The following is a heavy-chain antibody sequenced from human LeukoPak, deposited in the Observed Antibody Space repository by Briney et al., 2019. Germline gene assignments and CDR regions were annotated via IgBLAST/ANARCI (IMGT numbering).Heavy chain of an antibody. Sequence: GESLKISCKGSGYSFTSYWIGWVRQMPGKGLEWMGIIYPGDSDTRYSPSFQGPINISDNQSISPAYLQRSHLKASDTAMYYCARQVQLLGEAGYWGQGTLVTVSS. D-gene: IGHD2-2*01. V-gene: IGHV5-51*01. CDR2: IYPGDSDT. CDR1: GYSFTSYW. CDR3: ARQVQLLGEAGY. J-gene: IGHJ4*02.